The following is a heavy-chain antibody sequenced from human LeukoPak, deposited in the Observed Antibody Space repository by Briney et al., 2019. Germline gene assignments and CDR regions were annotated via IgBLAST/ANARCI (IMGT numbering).Heavy chain of an antibody. CDR1: GFTFSTYA. CDR2: INNSGGST. D-gene: IGHD5-24*01. CDR3: AKDRDGYNYDGMDV. Sequence: PGGSLRLSCAASGFTFSTYAMSWVRQAPGKGLEWVSSINNSGGSTYYADSVKGRFTISRDNPKNTLYLQMNSLRAEDTAVYYCAKDRDGYNYDGMDVWGQGTTVTVSS. V-gene: IGHV3-23*01. J-gene: IGHJ6*02.